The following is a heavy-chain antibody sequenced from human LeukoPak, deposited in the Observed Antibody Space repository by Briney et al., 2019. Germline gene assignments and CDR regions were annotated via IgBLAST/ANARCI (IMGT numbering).Heavy chain of an antibody. CDR3: ARAHSSGLRWFDP. Sequence: PSQTLSLTCTVSGGSISSGGYYWSWIRQHPGKGLEWIGYIYYSGSTYYNPSLKSRVTISVDTSKNQFSLKLSSVTAADTAVYYCARAHSSGLRWFDPWGQGTLVTVSS. CDR1: GGSISSGGYY. CDR2: IYYSGST. V-gene: IGHV4-31*03. J-gene: IGHJ5*02. D-gene: IGHD6-19*01.